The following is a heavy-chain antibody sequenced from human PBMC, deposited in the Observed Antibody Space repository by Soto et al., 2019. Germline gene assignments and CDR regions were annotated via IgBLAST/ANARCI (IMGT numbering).Heavy chain of an antibody. D-gene: IGHD2-21*02. CDR1: GYTFTTYG. Sequence: ASVKVSCKTSGYTFTTYGISWVRQAPGQGLEWMGWISAYNGNTNYAQKFQGRVTMTTDTSTSTAYMELRSLRSDDTAVYYCARALSLAYCGGDCYSGFDYWGQGTLVTVS. V-gene: IGHV1-18*01. CDR3: ARALSLAYCGGDCYSGFDY. CDR2: ISAYNGNT. J-gene: IGHJ4*02.